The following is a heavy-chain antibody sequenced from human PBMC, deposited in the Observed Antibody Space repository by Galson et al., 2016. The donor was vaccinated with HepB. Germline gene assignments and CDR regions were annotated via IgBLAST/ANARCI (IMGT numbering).Heavy chain of an antibody. D-gene: IGHD1-20*01. V-gene: IGHV4-39*01. CDR2: ISYSGSTT. Sequence: SETLSLTCTVSGASISSSSYYWGWIRQPPGKGLEWIASISYSGSTTYYNPSLKSRVTISIDTSKNQFSLKLSSVTAADTAVYYCARLYNWNDPSFDSWGHGTLVTFS. J-gene: IGHJ4*01. CDR1: GASISSSSYY. CDR3: ARLYNWNDPSFDS.